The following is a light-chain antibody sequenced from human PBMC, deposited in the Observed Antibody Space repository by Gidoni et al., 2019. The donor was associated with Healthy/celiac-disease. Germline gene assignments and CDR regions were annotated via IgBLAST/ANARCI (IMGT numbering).Light chain of an antibody. CDR3: QSYDSSLSAL. CDR1: SSNIGAVYD. J-gene: IGLJ1*01. Sequence: QSVLTQPPSVSGAPGQRVTISCTGSSSNIGAVYDVHWYQHLPGTAHKLLIYGNSNRPSGVPDRFSGSKSGTSASLAITGLQAEDEADYYCQSYDSSLSALFGTGTKVTVL. V-gene: IGLV1-40*01. CDR2: GNS.